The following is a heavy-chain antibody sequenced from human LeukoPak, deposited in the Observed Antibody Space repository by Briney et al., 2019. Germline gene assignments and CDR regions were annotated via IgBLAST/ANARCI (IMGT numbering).Heavy chain of an antibody. V-gene: IGHV4-38-2*02. CDR2: IYHSGST. Sequence: SETLSLTCTVSGYSISSGYYWGWIRQPPGKGLEWIGSIYHSGSTYYNPSLKSRVTISVDTSKNQFPLKLSSVTAADTAVYYCARSRDWLHSLFDSWGQGTLVTVSS. CDR3: ARSRDWLHSLFDS. CDR1: GYSISSGYY. D-gene: IGHD3-9*01. J-gene: IGHJ4*02.